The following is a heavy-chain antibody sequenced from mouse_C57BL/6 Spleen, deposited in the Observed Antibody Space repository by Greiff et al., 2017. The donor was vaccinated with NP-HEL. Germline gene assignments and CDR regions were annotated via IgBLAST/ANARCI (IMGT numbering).Heavy chain of an antibody. CDR1: GYTFTDYY. V-gene: IGHV1-76*01. CDR3: ARLGSNYGYFDV. D-gene: IGHD2-5*01. Sequence: QVHVKQSGAELVRPGASVKLSCKASGYTFTDYYINWVKQRPGQGLEWIARIYPGSGNTYYNEKFKGKATLTAEKSSSTAYMQLSSLTSEDSAVYFCARLGSNYGYFDVWGTGTTVTVSS. CDR2: IYPGSGNT. J-gene: IGHJ1*03.